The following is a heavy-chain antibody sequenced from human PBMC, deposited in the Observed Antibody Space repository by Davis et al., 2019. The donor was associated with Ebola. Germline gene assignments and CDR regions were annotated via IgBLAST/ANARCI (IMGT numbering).Heavy chain of an antibody. D-gene: IGHD3-22*01. CDR1: GFTVSSNY. CDR3: ARDERDDRRDSSGYYYSNYYYYMDV. V-gene: IGHV3-53*01. J-gene: IGHJ6*03. CDR2: IYSGGST. Sequence: PGGSLRLSCAASGFTVSSNYMSWVRQAPGKGLEWVSVIYSGGSTYYADSVKGRFTISRDNAKNSLYLQMNSLRDEDTAVYYCARDERDDRRDSSGYYYSNYYYYMDVWGKGTTVTVSS.